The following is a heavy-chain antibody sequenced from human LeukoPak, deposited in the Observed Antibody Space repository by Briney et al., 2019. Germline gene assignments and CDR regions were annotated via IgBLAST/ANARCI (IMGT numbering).Heavy chain of an antibody. V-gene: IGHV6-1*01. CDR2: TYYRSKWYN. J-gene: IGHJ4*02. CDR1: GDSVSSNSAA. D-gene: IGHD3-10*01. CDR3: ARDRYYYGSGSSYYFDY. Sequence: SQTLSLTCAISGDSVSSNSAAWNWIRQSPSRGLEWPGRTYYRSKWYNDYAVSVKSRITINPDTSKNQFSLQLNSVTPEDTAVYYCARDRYYYGSGSSYYFDYWGQGTLVTVSS.